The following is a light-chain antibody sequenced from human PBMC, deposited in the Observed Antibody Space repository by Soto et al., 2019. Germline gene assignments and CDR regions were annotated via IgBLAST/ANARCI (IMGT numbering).Light chain of an antibody. CDR1: QSVSSN. Sequence: EIVMTQSPATLSVSPGERATLSCRASQSVSSNLAWYQQKPGQAPRLLIYGASTRATGIPARFSGSESGTEFTLTISSLQSEDFAVYYCQQYNNWPKTFGQGTKV. CDR2: GAS. J-gene: IGKJ1*01. CDR3: QQYNNWPKT. V-gene: IGKV3-15*01.